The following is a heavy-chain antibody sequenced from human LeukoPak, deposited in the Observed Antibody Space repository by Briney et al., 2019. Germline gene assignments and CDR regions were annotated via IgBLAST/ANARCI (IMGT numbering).Heavy chain of an antibody. CDR1: GFTFTDYA. CDR2: ITTTVGDT. V-gene: IGHV3-23*01. Sequence: GGSLRLSCVASGFTFTDYAMTWVRQPPGRRLEWVSTITTTVGDTHYADSVKGRFTVSRDDSKGTQFLQMNSLRAEDTGVYYCAKRPYGSGGGHFDHWGQGTLAIVSS. D-gene: IGHD3-10*01. CDR3: AKRPYGSGGGHFDH. J-gene: IGHJ4*02.